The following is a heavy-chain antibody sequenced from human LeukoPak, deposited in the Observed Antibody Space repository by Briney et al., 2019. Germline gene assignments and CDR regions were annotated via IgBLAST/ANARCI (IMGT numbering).Heavy chain of an antibody. CDR3: AKDLTRTRTPDYYDSSGYTAPFDY. Sequence: PGGSLRLSCAASGFTFDDYAMHWVRHAPGKGLEWVSGISWNSGSIGYADSVKGRFTISRDNAKNSLYLQMNSLRAEDTALYYCAKDLTRTRTPDYYDSSGYTAPFDYWGQGTLVTVSS. D-gene: IGHD3-22*01. V-gene: IGHV3-9*01. J-gene: IGHJ4*02. CDR2: ISWNSGSI. CDR1: GFTFDDYA.